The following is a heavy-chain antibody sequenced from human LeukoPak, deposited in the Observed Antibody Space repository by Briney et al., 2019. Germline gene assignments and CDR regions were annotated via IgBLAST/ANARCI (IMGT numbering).Heavy chain of an antibody. J-gene: IGHJ5*02. CDR2: IYYSGST. CDR3: ARRPDILTGYFS. V-gene: IGHV4-39*07. D-gene: IGHD3-9*01. CDR1: GGSISSSSYY. Sequence: SETLSLTCTVSGGSISSSSYYWGWIRQPPGKGLEWIGSIYYSGSTYYNPSLKSRVTISVDTSKNQFSLKLSSVTAADTAVYYCARRPDILTGYFSWGQGTLVTVSS.